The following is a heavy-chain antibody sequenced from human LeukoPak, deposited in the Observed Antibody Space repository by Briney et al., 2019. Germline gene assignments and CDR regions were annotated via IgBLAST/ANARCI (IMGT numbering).Heavy chain of an antibody. CDR3: ARDHLYGFDY. V-gene: IGHV6-1*01. Sequence: SQTLSLTCAISGDSVYSNSVAWNWIRQSPSRGLEWLRRTYYRFKWYNDYAVAVKSRITINPDTSKNQFSLQLNSVTPEDTAVYYCARDHLYGFDYWGQGTLVTVSS. D-gene: IGHD4-17*01. CDR2: TYYRFKWYN. J-gene: IGHJ4*02. CDR1: GDSVYSNSVA.